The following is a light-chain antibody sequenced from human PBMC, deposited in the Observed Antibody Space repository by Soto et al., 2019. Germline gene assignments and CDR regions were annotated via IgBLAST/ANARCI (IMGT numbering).Light chain of an antibody. Sequence: EILMTHSPDSLSVSPLETATLSFRASQSLNTDLALYQQKPGQAPRLLLYGASTRATGISTRFSGGGSGTEFTLTISGLQSEDSAVYYCQQYKSWPPITFGQGTRLEIK. V-gene: IGKV3-15*01. CDR2: GAS. CDR1: QSLNTD. CDR3: QQYKSWPPIT. J-gene: IGKJ5*01.